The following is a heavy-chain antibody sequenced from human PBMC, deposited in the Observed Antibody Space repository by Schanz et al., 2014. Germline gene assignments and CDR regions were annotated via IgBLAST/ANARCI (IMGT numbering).Heavy chain of an antibody. J-gene: IGHJ6*02. V-gene: IGHV3-23*01. CDR3: ARRITGIHHNPYYHGMDV. CDR1: GFTFSSYA. Sequence: EVQLLESGGGLVQPGGSLRLSCAASGFTFSSYAMSWVRQAPGKGLEWVSAISGSGETTYYADSVKGRFTISRDNSKNALYLQMNSLRAEDTAVYYCARRITGIHHNPYYHGMDVWGQGTTVTVSS. CDR2: ISGSGETT. D-gene: IGHD1-20*01.